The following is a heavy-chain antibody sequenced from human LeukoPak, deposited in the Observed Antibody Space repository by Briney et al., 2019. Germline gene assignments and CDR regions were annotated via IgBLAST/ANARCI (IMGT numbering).Heavy chain of an antibody. D-gene: IGHD1-1*01. CDR1: GGSISSYY. Sequence: PSETLSLTCTASGGSISSYYWSWIRQPPGKGLEWIGYIYYSGSTNYNPSLKSRVTISVDTSKNQFSLKLSSVTAADTAVYYCARSLNSDWFDPWGQGTLVTVSS. CDR2: IYYSGST. CDR3: ARSLNSDWFDP. V-gene: IGHV4-59*01. J-gene: IGHJ5*02.